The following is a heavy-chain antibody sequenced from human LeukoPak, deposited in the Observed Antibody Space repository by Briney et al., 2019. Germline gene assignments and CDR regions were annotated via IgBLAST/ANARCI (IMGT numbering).Heavy chain of an antibody. Sequence: SETLSLTCAVYGGSFSGYYWSWIRQPPGKGLEWIGEINHSGSTNYNPSLKSRVTISVDTSKNQFSLKLSSVTAADTAVYYCARPGVSGYFDAFDIWGQGTMVTVSS. D-gene: IGHD3-22*01. CDR1: GGSFSGYY. CDR2: INHSGST. CDR3: ARPGVSGYFDAFDI. J-gene: IGHJ3*02. V-gene: IGHV4-34*01.